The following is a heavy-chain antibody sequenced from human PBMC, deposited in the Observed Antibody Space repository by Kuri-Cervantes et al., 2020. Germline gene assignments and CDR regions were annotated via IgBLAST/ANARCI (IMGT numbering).Heavy chain of an antibody. CDR1: GFAFSSYA. D-gene: IGHD3-16*02. CDR3: AIEKVWGSYRCLDY. Sequence: GESLKISCAASGFAFSSYAMSWVRQAPGKGLEWVSAISGSGGSTYYADSVKGRFTISRDNSKNTLSLQMNSLRAEDTAVYYCAIEKVWGSYRCLDYWGQGTLVTVSS. J-gene: IGHJ4*02. V-gene: IGHV3-23*01. CDR2: ISGSGGST.